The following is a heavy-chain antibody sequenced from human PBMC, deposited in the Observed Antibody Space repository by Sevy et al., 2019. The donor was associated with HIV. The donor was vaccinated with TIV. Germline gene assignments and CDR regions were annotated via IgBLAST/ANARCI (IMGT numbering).Heavy chain of an antibody. CDR2: IGVYNGNA. V-gene: IGHV1-18*01. D-gene: IGHD3-10*01. CDR3: AGVPTYYYGSATYFDY. Sequence: ASVKVSCKTSGYNFASYGITWVRQAPGQGLEWMGWIGVYNGNANSAQNLQARFTMTTDTATGTAYLELTSLRSDDTAVYYCAGVPTYYYGSATYFDYWGQGTLVTVSS. J-gene: IGHJ4*02. CDR1: GYNFASYG.